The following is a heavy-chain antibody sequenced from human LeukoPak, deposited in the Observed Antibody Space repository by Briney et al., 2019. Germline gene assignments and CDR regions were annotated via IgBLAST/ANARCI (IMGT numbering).Heavy chain of an antibody. J-gene: IGHJ4*02. CDR2: IYWDDDK. CDR1: GFSLSTTGVG. D-gene: IGHD2-2*01. CDR3: AHRLAMPGQYYSDY. V-gene: IGHV2-5*02. Sequence: SGPTLVKPTQTLTLTCTFSGFSLSTTGVGVGWIRQPPGKALEWLALIYWDDDKHYSPSLKTRLTITKDTSKNQVVLTLTNMDPVDTATYYCAHRLAMPGQYYSDYWGQGTLVTVSS.